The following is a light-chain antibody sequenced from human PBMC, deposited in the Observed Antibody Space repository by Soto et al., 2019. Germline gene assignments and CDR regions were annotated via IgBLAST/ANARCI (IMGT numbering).Light chain of an antibody. Sequence: AIQMTQSPSSLSASFGDSVTITCRASQGIRGDLGWYQQKPGKAPKLLISATSTLQSGVPSRFSGRGSGTNFTLTISSLQSEDFAVYYCQQYNNWPGTFGQGTKVDIK. CDR1: QGIRGD. V-gene: IGKV1-6*01. CDR2: ATS. CDR3: QQYNNWPGT. J-gene: IGKJ1*01.